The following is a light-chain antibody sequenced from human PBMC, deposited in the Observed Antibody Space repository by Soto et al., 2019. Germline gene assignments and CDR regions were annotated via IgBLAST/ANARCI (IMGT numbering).Light chain of an antibody. V-gene: IGKV1-5*03. CDR1: QSISSW. J-gene: IGKJ1*01. CDR3: QQYNSYWP. CDR2: KAS. Sequence: THYTSTLAASVADRVPITCRASQSISSWLAWYQQKPGKAPKLLIYKASALESGVPSRFSGSGSGTEFTLTISSLQPDDFATYYCQQYNSYWPFGQGTK.